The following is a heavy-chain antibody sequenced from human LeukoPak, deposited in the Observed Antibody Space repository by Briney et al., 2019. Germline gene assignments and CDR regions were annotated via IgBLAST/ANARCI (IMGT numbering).Heavy chain of an antibody. CDR2: IYADGNT. D-gene: IGHD4-17*01. Sequence: PGGSLRLSCAASGFIVNTNYMTWVRQAPGRGLEWVTFIYADGNTYYADSVKGRFTISRDITKNAVYLQMNSLRAEDTAVYYCARDSCGDANFDSWGQGTLVTVSS. V-gene: IGHV3-53*01. CDR3: ARDSCGDANFDS. CDR1: GFIVNTNY. J-gene: IGHJ4*02.